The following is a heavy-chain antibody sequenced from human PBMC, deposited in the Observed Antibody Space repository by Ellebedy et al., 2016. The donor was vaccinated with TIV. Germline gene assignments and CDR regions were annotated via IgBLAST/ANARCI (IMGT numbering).Heavy chain of an antibody. J-gene: IGHJ4*02. D-gene: IGHD1-1*01. V-gene: IGHV1-18*04. CDR3: ATSATFIERGRADY. CDR1: GYTFTSYG. Sequence: AASVKVSCKASGYTFTSYGISWVRQAPGQGLEWMGWISAYNGNTNYAQKLQGRVTMTTDTSTNTAYMELRSLTSDDTAVYYCATSATFIERGRADYWGQGTLVTVSS. CDR2: ISAYNGNT.